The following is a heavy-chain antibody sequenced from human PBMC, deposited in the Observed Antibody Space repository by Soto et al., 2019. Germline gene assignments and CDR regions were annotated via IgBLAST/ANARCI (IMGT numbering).Heavy chain of an antibody. CDR1: GYTFTSYA. J-gene: IGHJ6*02. Sequence: QVQLVQSGAEVKKPGASVKVSCKASGYTFTSYARHWVRQAPGQRLEWMGGINDGNGNTKYSQKFQGRVTITRDTSASTAHMELSSLRSEDTAVYYWARDLVMDVWGQGTTVTVSS. V-gene: IGHV1-3*01. CDR3: ARDLVMDV. CDR2: INDGNGNT. D-gene: IGHD2-8*02.